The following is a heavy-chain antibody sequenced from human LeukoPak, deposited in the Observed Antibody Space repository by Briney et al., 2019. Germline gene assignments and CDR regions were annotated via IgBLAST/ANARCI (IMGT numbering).Heavy chain of an antibody. CDR3: ARAVAGTEYFDY. Sequence: KFQDRVTITRDTSASTAYMELSSLRSEDTAVYYCARAVAGTEYFDYWGQGTLVTVSS. J-gene: IGHJ4*02. V-gene: IGHV1-3*01. D-gene: IGHD6-19*01.